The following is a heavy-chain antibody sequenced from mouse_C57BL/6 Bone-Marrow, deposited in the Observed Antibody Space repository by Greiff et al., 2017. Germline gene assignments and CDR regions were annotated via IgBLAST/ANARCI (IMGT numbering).Heavy chain of an antibody. V-gene: IGHV1-26*01. Sequence: EVQLQQSGPELVKPGASVKISCKASGYTFTDYYMNWVKQSHGKSLEWIGDINPNNGGTSYNQKFKGKATLTVDKSSSTAYMEFRSLTSEDSAVYYCARLFFIYDYAMGCWGKGTSVSV. D-gene: IGHD2-3*01. J-gene: IGHJ4*01. CDR3: ARLFFIYDYAMGC. CDR2: INPNNGGT. CDR1: GYTFTDYY.